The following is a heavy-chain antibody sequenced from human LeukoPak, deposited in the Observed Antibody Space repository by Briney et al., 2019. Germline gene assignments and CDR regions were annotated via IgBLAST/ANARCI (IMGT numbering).Heavy chain of an antibody. J-gene: IGHJ6*03. CDR3: ARTRGGQLYYYYYYMDV. CDR2: ISSSGSII. D-gene: IGHD3-16*01. V-gene: IGHV3-11*04. CDR1: GFTFSDYY. Sequence: SGGSLRLSCAASGFTFSDYYMSWIRQAPGKGLEWVSYISSSGSIIYYADSVKGRFTISRDNAKNSLYLQMNSLRAEDTAVYYCARTRGGQLYYYYYYMDVWGKGTTVTVSS.